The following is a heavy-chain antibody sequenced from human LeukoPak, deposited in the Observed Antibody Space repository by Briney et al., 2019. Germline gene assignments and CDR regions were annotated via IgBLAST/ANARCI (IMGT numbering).Heavy chain of an antibody. J-gene: IGHJ4*02. V-gene: IGHV6-1*01. D-gene: IGHD6-13*01. CDR1: GDSVSSNIAA. Sequence: SQALSLTCAISGDSVSSNIAAWNWIRQSPSRGLEWLGRTDYRSKWSNNYAISVKSRITINPDTSKNQFSLQLRSVTPEDTAVYYCARGLYDSSWYYLDYWGQGTLVTVSS. CDR3: ARGLYDSSWYYLDY. CDR2: TDYRSKWSN.